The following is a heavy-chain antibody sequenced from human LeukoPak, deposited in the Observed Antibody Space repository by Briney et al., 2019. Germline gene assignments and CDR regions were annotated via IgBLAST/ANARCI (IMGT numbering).Heavy chain of an antibody. CDR1: GGSISSYY. Sequence: SETLSLTCAVYGGSISSYYWSWIRQPPGKGLEWIGYIYYSGSTNYNPSLKSRVTISVDTSKNQFSLKLSSVTAADTAVYYCASCSDSSGYYCYYFDYWGQGTLVTVSS. D-gene: IGHD3-22*01. J-gene: IGHJ4*02. CDR2: IYYSGST. V-gene: IGHV4-59*01. CDR3: ASCSDSSGYYCYYFDY.